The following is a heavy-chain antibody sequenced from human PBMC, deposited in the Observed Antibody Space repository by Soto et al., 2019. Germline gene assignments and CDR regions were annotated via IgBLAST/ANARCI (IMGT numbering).Heavy chain of an antibody. V-gene: IGHV1-69*01. CDR1: GGTFSSYA. CDR2: IIPIFGTA. D-gene: IGHD3-22*01. Sequence: QVQLVQSGAEVKKPGSSVKVSCKASGGTFSSYAISWVRQAPGQGLEWMGGIIPIFGTANYAQKFQGRVTITADESTSTAYMELSSLRSEDTAVYYCASLWGNYYDSSGSTGWFDPWGQGTLVTVSS. CDR3: ASLWGNYYDSSGSTGWFDP. J-gene: IGHJ5*02.